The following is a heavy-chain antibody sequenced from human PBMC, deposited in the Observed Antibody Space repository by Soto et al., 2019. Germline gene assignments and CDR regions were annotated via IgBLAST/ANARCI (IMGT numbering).Heavy chain of an antibody. V-gene: IGHV1-18*01. Sequence: ASLKVSCKASGYTFTSYGISWVRQAPGQGLEWMGWISAYNGKINYAQKLQGRVTMTTDTSTSTAYMELRSLRSDDTAVYYCARDKSCSGGSCYSGGFWFDPWGQGTLVTVSS. CDR1: GYTFTSYG. D-gene: IGHD2-15*01. CDR2: ISAYNGKI. J-gene: IGHJ5*02. CDR3: ARDKSCSGGSCYSGGFWFDP.